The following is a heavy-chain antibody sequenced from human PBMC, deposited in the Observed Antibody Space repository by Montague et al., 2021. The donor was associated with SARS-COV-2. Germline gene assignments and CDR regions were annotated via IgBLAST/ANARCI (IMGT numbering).Heavy chain of an antibody. Sequence: SETLSLTCAVYGGSLTSNYWTWVRQAPGKGLEWIGECNQSGRTTXXNPSLLGRVTISVDMSRNQVFLTLNSVTVADTAVYYCARVPLYFDGFGFWGQGDLVTV. CDR2: CNQSGRTT. D-gene: IGHD5-18*01. V-gene: IGHV4-34*01. CDR3: ARVPLYFDGFGF. CDR1: GGSLTSNY. J-gene: IGHJ4*02.